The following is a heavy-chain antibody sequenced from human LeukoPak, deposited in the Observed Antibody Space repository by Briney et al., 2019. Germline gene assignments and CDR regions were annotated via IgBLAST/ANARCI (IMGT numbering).Heavy chain of an antibody. V-gene: IGHV3-30*04. CDR3: ASIAERYLQAEHYLHY. CDR1: GFSFSNYA. Sequence: GGSLRLSCAASGFSFSNYAMHWVRQAPGKGLEWVAIISYDGGNKYYADSVKGRFTISRDNSQNTLYLQMNSLRAEDTAVYYCASIAERYLQAEHYLHYWGQGTLVTVSS. J-gene: IGHJ4*02. D-gene: IGHD5-24*01. CDR2: ISYDGGNK.